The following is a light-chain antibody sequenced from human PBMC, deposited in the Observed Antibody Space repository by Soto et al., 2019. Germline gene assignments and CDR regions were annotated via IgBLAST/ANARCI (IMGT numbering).Light chain of an antibody. CDR1: NSISSY. CDR3: QQSHGTPIT. J-gene: IGKJ5*01. V-gene: IGKV1-39*01. Sequence: DIQMTQSPSSLSASVGDRVTITCRASNSISSYLNWYQQKPGKTPKLLICTTSSLQSGVPSRFSGSGSGTDFTLTISSLQPEDFATYYCQQSHGTPITFGQGTRLEIK. CDR2: TTS.